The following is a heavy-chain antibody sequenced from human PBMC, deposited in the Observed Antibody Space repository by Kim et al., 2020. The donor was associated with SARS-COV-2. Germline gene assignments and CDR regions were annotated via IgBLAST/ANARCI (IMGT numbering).Heavy chain of an antibody. CDR3: ARHVGSRAAAALEYFQH. Sequence: SETLSLTCTVSGGSISSSSYHWGWIRQPPGKGLEWIGSIYYSGSTYYNPSLKSRVTISVDTSKNQFSLKLSSVTAADTAVYYCARHVGSRAAAALEYFQHWGQGTLVTVSS. CDR1: GGSISSSSYH. D-gene: IGHD6-13*01. V-gene: IGHV4-39*01. CDR2: IYYSGST. J-gene: IGHJ1*01.